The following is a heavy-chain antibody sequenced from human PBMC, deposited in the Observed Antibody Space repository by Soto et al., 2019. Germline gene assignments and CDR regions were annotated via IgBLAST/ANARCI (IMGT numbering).Heavy chain of an antibody. J-gene: IGHJ4*02. CDR2: ISGSGSNP. V-gene: IGHV3-23*01. CDR1: GFTFSSYA. Sequence: EVQVLESGGGLVQPGGSLRLSCAASGFTFSSYAMSWVCQAPGQGLEWVSAISGSGSNPYYADSVKGRFTISRDNSKNTRNLQINRLRAEDTALYYCGKTVSMTIHDGFDHWGQGTLVTLSS. CDR3: GKTVSMTIHDGFDH. D-gene: IGHD4-17*01.